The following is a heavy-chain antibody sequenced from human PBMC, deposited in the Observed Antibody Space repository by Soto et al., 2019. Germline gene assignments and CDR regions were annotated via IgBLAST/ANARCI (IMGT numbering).Heavy chain of an antibody. Sequence: QVHLVQSGAEGKKPGASVKVSCKASGYTFTGNYMHWVRQAPGQGLEWMGWINPNSGGTNYAQKFQGRVTVTRDTSISTAYMELSRLRSDDTAVYYCARDGDSSSPFDIWGQGTMVTVSS. V-gene: IGHV1-2*02. CDR2: INPNSGGT. D-gene: IGHD6-6*01. J-gene: IGHJ3*02. CDR3: ARDGDSSSPFDI. CDR1: GYTFTGNY.